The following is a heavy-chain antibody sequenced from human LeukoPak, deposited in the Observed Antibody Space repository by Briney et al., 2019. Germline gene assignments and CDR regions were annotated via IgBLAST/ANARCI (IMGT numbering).Heavy chain of an antibody. Sequence: GGSLRLSCAASGFTLSSYAMHWVRQAPGKGLEWVAVISYDGSNKYYADSVKGRFTISRDNSKNTLYLQMNSLRAEDTAVYYCAKDRSGGDAFDIWGQGTLVTVSS. J-gene: IGHJ3*02. V-gene: IGHV3-30-3*01. CDR2: ISYDGSNK. CDR3: AKDRSGGDAFDI. CDR1: GFTLSSYA. D-gene: IGHD3-10*01.